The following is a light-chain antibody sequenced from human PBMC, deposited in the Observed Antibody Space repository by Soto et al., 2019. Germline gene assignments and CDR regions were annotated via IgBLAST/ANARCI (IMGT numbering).Light chain of an antibody. J-gene: IGKJ4*01. V-gene: IGKV1-39*01. CDR3: QQSYSTPLT. Sequence: DIQMTQSRASLSASVGDRVSITCRASQSISSYLNWYQQKPGKAPKLLIYAASSLQSGVPSRFSGSGSGTDITLTISSLQPEDFATYYCQQSYSTPLTFGGGTKVEIK. CDR2: AAS. CDR1: QSISSY.